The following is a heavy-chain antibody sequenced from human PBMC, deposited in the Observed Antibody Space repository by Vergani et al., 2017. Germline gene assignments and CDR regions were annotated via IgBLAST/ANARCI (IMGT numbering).Heavy chain of an antibody. V-gene: IGHV3-23*01. CDR2: ISGSVGST. J-gene: IGHJ6*02. D-gene: IGHD2-2*01. CDR1: GFPFSSFA. Sequence: EVQLLESGGGLVQPGGSLKLSCAASGFPFSSFAMSWVPQAPGKGLGWVSAISGSVGSTYYAASVKGRFTIARDNTKNTLYLQMNSLRAEDTAVYYCAKDCRFRSSSPYGMDVWGQGTTVTVSS. CDR3: AKDCRFRSSSPYGMDV.